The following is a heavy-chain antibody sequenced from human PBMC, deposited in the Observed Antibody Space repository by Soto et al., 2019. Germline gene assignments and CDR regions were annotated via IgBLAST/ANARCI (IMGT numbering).Heavy chain of an antibody. CDR2: ISSGSSYI. V-gene: IGHV3-21*01. CDR3: ARDRLAFGGVIVIPGAFDI. CDR1: GFTFSSYS. D-gene: IGHD3-16*02. J-gene: IGHJ3*02. Sequence: EVQLVESGGGLVKPGGSLRLSCAASGFTFSSYSMNWVRQAAGKGLEWVSSISSGSSYIYYADSVKGRFTISRDNAKNSLYLQMNSLRAEDTAVYYCARDRLAFGGVIVIPGAFDIWGQGTMVTVSS.